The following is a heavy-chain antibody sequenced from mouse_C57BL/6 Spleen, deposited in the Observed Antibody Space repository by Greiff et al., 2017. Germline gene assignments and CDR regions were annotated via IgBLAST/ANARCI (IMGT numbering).Heavy chain of an antibody. CDR3: ALITTVVAMDFDY. Sequence: EVQLQQSGPELVKPGASVKISCKASGYTFTDYYMNWVKQSHGKSLEWIGDINPNNGGTSYNQKFKGKATLTVDKSSSTAYMALRSLTSEDSAVYYCALITTVVAMDFDYWGQGTTLTVSS. V-gene: IGHV1-26*01. CDR2: INPNNGGT. D-gene: IGHD1-1*01. J-gene: IGHJ2*01. CDR1: GYTFTDYY.